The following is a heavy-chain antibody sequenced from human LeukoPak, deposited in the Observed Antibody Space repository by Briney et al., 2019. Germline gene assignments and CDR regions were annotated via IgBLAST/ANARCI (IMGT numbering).Heavy chain of an antibody. J-gene: IGHJ4*02. CDR1: GGSISRYY. D-gene: IGHD3-10*01. CDR3: ASSRLHITMVRGGPTFDY. V-gene: IGHV4-4*07. Sequence: SETLSLTCMVSGGSISRYYWSWIRQPAGKGLEWIGLIYNSGSTKYNPSLMSRVTMSVDTSKNQFSLKLSSVTAADTAVYYCASSRLHITMVRGGPTFDYWGQGTLVTVSS. CDR2: IYNSGST.